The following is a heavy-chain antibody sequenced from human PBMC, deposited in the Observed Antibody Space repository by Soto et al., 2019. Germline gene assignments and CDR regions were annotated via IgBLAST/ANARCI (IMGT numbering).Heavy chain of an antibody. V-gene: IGHV1-2*02. J-gene: IGHJ4*02. CDR1: GYTFTGYY. CDR3: ERGVGDTSMVAKFDY. Sequence: QVQLVQSGAEVKKPGASVKVSCKASGYTFTGYYMHWVRQAPGQGLEWMGWINPNSGGTDYAQKFQGRVTMTRDTSISTAYMELSGLRSDDTAVYYCERGVGDTSMVAKFDYWGQGTLVTVSS. CDR2: INPNSGGT. D-gene: IGHD5-18*01.